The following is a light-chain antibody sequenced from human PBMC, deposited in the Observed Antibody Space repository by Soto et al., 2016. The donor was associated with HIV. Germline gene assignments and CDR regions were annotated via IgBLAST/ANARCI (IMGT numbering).Light chain of an antibody. CDR2: DDT. CDR1: NIALTR. V-gene: IGLV3-21*03. J-gene: IGLJ2*01. CDR3: QLWHTTTHLVL. Sequence: SYELTQPPSVSVAPGKTATITCGGNNIALTRVHWYQQKPGQAPVLVVHDDTDRPSGIPERLSGSNSGNTATLTIRRVEAGDEADYYYQLWHTTTHLVLFGGGTRLTVL.